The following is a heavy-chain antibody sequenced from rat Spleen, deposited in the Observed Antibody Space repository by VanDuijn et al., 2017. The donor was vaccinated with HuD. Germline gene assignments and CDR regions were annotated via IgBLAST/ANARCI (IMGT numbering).Heavy chain of an antibody. J-gene: IGHJ2*01. Sequence: EVKLVESGGGLVQPGRSLKLSCAASGFNLNDYWMGWVRQAPGKGLEWIGEINKDSSIMKYTPSLKDKFTISRDNAQNTLYLQMSKLGSEDTAIYYCTREAFGVDYWGQGVMVTVSS. CDR3: TREAFGVDY. V-gene: IGHV4-2*01. CDR2: INKDSSIM. CDR1: GFNLNDYW. D-gene: IGHD4-3*01.